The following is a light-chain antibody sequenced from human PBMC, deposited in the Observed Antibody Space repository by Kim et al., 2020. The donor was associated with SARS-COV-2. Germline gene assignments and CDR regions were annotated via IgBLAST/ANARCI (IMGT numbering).Light chain of an antibody. Sequence: SYELTQPPSVSVSPGQTASITCIGDNLGDKCVYWYQQKPGQSPVLVIYQDTKRPSRIPERFSGSNSGNTATLTISGTQAMDEADYYCQVWDTSTDWVFGG. V-gene: IGLV3-1*01. J-gene: IGLJ3*02. CDR3: QVWDTSTDWV. CDR2: QDT. CDR1: NLGDKC.